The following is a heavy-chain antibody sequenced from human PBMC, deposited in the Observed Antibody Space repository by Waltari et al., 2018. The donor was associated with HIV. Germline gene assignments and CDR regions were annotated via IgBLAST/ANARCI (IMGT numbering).Heavy chain of an antibody. CDR3: ARGNNYYGMDV. CDR1: GFTASSHY. J-gene: IGHJ6*02. CDR2: IYSGGST. Sequence: EVQLVESGGVLIQPGGSLRLSCAASGFTASSHYMSWVRQAPGKGLEWVSVIYSGGSTYYADSVKGRFTISRDNAKNTLYLQMNSLRAEDTAVYYCARGNNYYGMDVWGQGTTVTVSS. V-gene: IGHV3-53*01.